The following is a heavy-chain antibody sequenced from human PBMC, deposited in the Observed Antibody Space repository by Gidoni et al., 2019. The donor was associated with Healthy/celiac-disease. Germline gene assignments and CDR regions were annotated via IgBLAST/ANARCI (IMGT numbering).Heavy chain of an antibody. Sequence: EVQLVESGGGLVQPGGSLRLSCAASGFTFRSYSMNWVRQPPGKGLEWVSYISSSSSTIYYADSVKGRFTISRDNAKNSLYLQMNSLRDEDTAVYYCASRTGDPYWYFDLWGRGTLVTVSS. CDR3: ASRTGDPYWYFDL. CDR1: GFTFRSYS. CDR2: ISSSSSTI. J-gene: IGHJ2*01. V-gene: IGHV3-48*02. D-gene: IGHD7-27*01.